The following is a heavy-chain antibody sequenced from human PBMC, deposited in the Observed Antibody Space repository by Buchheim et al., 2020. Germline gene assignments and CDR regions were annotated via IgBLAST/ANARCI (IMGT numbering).Heavy chain of an antibody. CDR3: ARDADIVLMVYARGSYYGMDV. CDR1: GYTFTSYD. V-gene: IGHV1-8*01. CDR2: MNPNSGNT. J-gene: IGHJ6*02. Sequence: QVQLVQSGAEVKKPGASVKVSCKASGYTFTSYDINWVRQATGQGLEWMGWMNPNSGNTGYAQKFQGRVTMTRNTSISTAYMELSSLRSEDTAVYYCARDADIVLMVYARGSYYGMDVWGQGTT. D-gene: IGHD2-8*01.